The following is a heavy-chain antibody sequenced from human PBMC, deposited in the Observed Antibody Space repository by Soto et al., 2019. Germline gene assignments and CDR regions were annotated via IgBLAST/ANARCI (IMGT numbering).Heavy chain of an antibody. CDR3: ARQLAAAGTRWFDP. CDR2: IYPGDSDT. CDR1: GCSFTRYW. J-gene: IGHJ5*02. V-gene: IGHV5-51*01. Sequence: GESLTISCRCSGCSFTRYWIGWVRQMPGKGLEWMGIIYPGDSDTRYSPSFQGQVTISADKSISTAYLQWSSLKASDTAMYYCARQLAAAGTRWFDPWGQGTLVTVS. D-gene: IGHD6-13*01.